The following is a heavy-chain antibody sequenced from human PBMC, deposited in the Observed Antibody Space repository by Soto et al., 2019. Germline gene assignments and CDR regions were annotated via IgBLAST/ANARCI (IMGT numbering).Heavy chain of an antibody. CDR1: GLTFRSYG. J-gene: IGHJ4*02. V-gene: IGHV3-23*01. CDR3: AGWNYDY. Sequence: PGGSLRLSCVASGLTFRSYGMMWVRQAPGKGLEWVSAISQSAGGNTYYADSVKGLFTISRDDSKNTLYLQMDSLRPEDTAQYYCAGWNYDYWGQGTQVTVSS. CDR2: ISQSAGGNT. D-gene: IGHD1-7*01.